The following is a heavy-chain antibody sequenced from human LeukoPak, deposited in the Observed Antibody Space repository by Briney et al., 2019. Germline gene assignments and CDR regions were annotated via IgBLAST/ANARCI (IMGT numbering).Heavy chain of an antibody. D-gene: IGHD2-21*02. CDR2: IKQDGSEK. CDR1: GFTFSSYW. V-gene: IGHV3-7*01. CDR3: ARAPLTKYCGGDYYLDY. J-gene: IGHJ4*02. Sequence: PGGSLRLSCAASGFTFSSYWMSWVRQAPGKGLEWVANIKQDGSEKYYVDSVKGRFTISRDNAKNSLYLQMNSLRAEDTAVYYCARAPLTKYCGGDYYLDYWGQGTLVTVSS.